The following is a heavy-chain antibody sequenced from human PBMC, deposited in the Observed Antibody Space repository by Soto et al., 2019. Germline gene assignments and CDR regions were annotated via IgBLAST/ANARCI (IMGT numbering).Heavy chain of an antibody. CDR1: GGSISSYY. CDR3: ARQHYYDSSGYYTWN. Sequence: PSETLSLTCTVSGGSISSYYWGWIRQPPGKGLVWTATVHYSGSTYYTPSLKNRVTISADTSNNQFSLRLNSVTAADTAVYYCARQHYYDSSGYYTWNWGQGTLVTVSS. D-gene: IGHD3-22*01. J-gene: IGHJ4*02. V-gene: IGHV4-39*01. CDR2: VHYSGST.